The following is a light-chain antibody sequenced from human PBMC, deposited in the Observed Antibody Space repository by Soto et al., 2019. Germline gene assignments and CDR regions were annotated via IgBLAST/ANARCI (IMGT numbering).Light chain of an antibody. J-gene: IGKJ1*01. Sequence: MALTQSPGTLSLSPGERATLSCRATQSVSRSYLAWYQQKPGQAPRLLIYGESSRATGIPDRFNGSGSGTDFPITISRLEPEDFAVYCCQQYGASPPGTFGQGTKVEIK. V-gene: IGKV3-20*01. CDR2: GES. CDR3: QQYGASPPGT. CDR1: QSVSRSY.